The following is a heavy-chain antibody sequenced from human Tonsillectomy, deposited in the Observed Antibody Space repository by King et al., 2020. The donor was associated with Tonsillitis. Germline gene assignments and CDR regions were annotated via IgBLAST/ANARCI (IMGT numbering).Heavy chain of an antibody. Sequence: VQLVESGGGSVQPGGSLRLSCAASGFTFTNYAMNWVRQAPGKGLEWVSTLSASGTSTYYADSVKGRFTISRDNSKNTLYLQMNSLRAEDTAVYYCAKDHFPSLHITMIVVAADAFDIWGQGTMVTVSS. D-gene: IGHD3-22*01. V-gene: IGHV3-23*04. CDR2: LSASGTST. J-gene: IGHJ3*02. CDR1: GFTFTNYA. CDR3: AKDHFPSLHITMIVVAADAFDI.